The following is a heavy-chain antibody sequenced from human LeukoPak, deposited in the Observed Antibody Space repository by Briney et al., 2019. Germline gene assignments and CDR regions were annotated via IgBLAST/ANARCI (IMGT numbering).Heavy chain of an antibody. CDR2: ISAYNGNT. D-gene: IGHD3-10*01. Sequence: GASVKVSCKASGYTFTSYGISWVRQAPGQGLECMGWISAYNGNTNYAQKLQGRVTMTTDTSTSTAYMELRSLRSDDTAVYYCARVANPYGSGSYIGYWGQGTLVTVSS. CDR1: GYTFTSYG. CDR3: ARVANPYGSGSYIGY. V-gene: IGHV1-18*01. J-gene: IGHJ4*02.